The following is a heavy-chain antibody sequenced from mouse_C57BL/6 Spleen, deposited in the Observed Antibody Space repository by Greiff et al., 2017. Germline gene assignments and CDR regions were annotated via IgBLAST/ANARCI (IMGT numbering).Heavy chain of an antibody. CDR1: GYTFTSYW. J-gene: IGHJ3*01. CDR2: IDPSDSYT. D-gene: IGHD2-3*01. V-gene: IGHV1-69*01. CDR3: ASYDGYLFAY. Sequence: QVQLQQPGAELVMPGASVKLSCKASGYTFTSYWMHWVKQRPGQGLEWIGEIDPSDSYTNYNQKFKGKSTLTVDKSSSTAYMQLSSLPSEDSAVYYCASYDGYLFAYWGQGTLVTVSA.